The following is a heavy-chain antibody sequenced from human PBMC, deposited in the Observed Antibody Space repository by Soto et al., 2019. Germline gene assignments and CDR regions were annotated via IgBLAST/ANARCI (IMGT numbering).Heavy chain of an antibody. J-gene: IGHJ4*02. CDR3: ARAQGVIAAPLAHFDY. CDR2: IYYSGST. D-gene: IGHD6-13*01. Sequence: PSETLSLTCAVYGGSFSCYYLSWIRQPPGKGLEWIGYIYYSGSTNYNPSLKSRVTISVDTSKNQFSLKLSSVTAADTAVYYCARAQGVIAAPLAHFDYWGQGTLVTVSS. CDR1: GGSFSCYY. V-gene: IGHV4-59*01.